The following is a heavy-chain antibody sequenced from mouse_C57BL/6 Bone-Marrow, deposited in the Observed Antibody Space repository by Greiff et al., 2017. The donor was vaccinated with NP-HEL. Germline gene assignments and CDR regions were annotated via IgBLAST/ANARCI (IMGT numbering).Heavy chain of an antibody. CDR1: GFTFTDYY. Sequence: DVMLVESGGGLVQPGGSLSLSCAASGFTFTDYYMSWVRQPPGKALEWLGFIRNKANGYTTEYSASVKGRFTISRDNSQSILYLQMNALRAEDSATYYCARYPDWYFDVWGTGTTVTVSS. V-gene: IGHV7-3*01. CDR2: IRNKANGYTT. J-gene: IGHJ1*03. CDR3: ARYPDWYFDV.